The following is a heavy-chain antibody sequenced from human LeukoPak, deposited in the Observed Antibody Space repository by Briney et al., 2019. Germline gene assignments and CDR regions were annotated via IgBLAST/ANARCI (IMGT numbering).Heavy chain of an antibody. Sequence: SETLSLTCTVSGGSISSYYWSWIRQPPGKGLEWIGYIYTSGSTNYNPSLKSRVTISVDTSKNQFSLKLSSVTAADTAVYYCARGVGSSGYYSYYFDYWGQGTLVTVSS. CDR3: ARGVGSSGYYSYYFDY. V-gene: IGHV4-4*09. J-gene: IGHJ4*02. D-gene: IGHD3-22*01. CDR1: GGSISSYY. CDR2: IYTSGST.